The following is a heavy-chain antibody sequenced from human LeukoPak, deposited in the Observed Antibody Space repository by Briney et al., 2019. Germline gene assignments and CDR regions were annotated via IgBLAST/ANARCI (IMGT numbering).Heavy chain of an antibody. J-gene: IGHJ4*02. V-gene: IGHV3-48*03. Sequence: GGSLRLSCAASGFTFSSYEMNWVHQAPGKGLEWVSYISGGGSTMYYADSVKGRFTISRDNAKNSLYLQMNSLRAEDTAVYYCARDSLNSGTYYNLPFDYWGQGTLVTVSS. CDR2: ISGGGSTM. CDR3: ARDSLNSGTYYNLPFDY. CDR1: GFTFSSYE. D-gene: IGHD3-10*01.